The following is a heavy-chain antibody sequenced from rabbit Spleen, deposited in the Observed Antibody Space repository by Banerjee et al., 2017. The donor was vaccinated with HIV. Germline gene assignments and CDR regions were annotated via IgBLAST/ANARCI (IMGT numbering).Heavy chain of an antibody. V-gene: IGHV1S40*01. CDR1: GFSLNSIYF. J-gene: IGHJ2*01. Sequence: QSLEESGGDLVKPGASLTLTCTASGFSLNSIYFMCWVRQAPGKGLEWIACIVTTTGNIYYASWAKGRFTISKTSSTTVTLQMTSLTAADTATYFCARGTYSDGDGLDLWGPGTLVTVS. D-gene: IGHD3-1*01. CDR2: IVTTTGNI. CDR3: ARGTYSDGDGLDL.